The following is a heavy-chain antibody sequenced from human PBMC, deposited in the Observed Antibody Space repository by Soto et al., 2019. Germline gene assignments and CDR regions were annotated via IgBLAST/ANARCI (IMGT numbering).Heavy chain of an antibody. CDR3: ARWGSGSYYLFDY. CDR2: ISSSSSTI. V-gene: IGHV3-48*04. D-gene: IGHD3-10*01. Sequence: GGSLRLSCAASGFTFSSYSMNWVRQAPGKGLEWVSYISSSSSTIYYADSVKGRFTISRDNAKNSLYLQMNSLRAEDTAAYYCARWGSGSYYLFDYWGQGTLVTVSS. CDR1: GFTFSSYS. J-gene: IGHJ4*02.